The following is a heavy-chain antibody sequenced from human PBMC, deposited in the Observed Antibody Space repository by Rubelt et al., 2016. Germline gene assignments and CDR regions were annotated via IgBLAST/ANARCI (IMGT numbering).Heavy chain of an antibody. V-gene: IGHV4-59*08. Sequence: ETLSLTCTVSGGSISSYYWSWIRQPPGKGLEWIGYIYYSGSTNYNPSLKSRVSISVDTSKNQFSLKLGSVTAADTTMYYCARHTRDGNNLSWLDPWGQGTLVTVSS. CDR1: GGSISSYY. CDR2: IYYSGST. CDR3: ARHTRDGNNLSWLDP. D-gene: IGHD5-24*01. J-gene: IGHJ5*02.